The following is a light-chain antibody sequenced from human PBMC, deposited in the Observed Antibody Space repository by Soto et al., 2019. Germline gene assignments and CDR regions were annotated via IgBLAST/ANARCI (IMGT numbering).Light chain of an antibody. V-gene: IGKV1-39*01. CDR3: QQTDRSPRT. CDR2: GAS. J-gene: IGKJ1*01. Sequence: DIQMTQSPSSLSASVGDRVTITCRASQSVRSNLNWYQQEPGQAPKLLIYGASRLHRGVPSRFSGSRSGTDFTLTISSLQREDFATYYCQQTDRSPRTFGQGTKVDIK. CDR1: QSVRSN.